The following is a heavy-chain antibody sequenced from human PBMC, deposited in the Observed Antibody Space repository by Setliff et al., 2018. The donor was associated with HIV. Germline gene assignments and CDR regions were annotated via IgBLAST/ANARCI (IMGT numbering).Heavy chain of an antibody. J-gene: IGHJ6*02. Sequence: ASVKVSCKASGYTFTDFGLSWVRQAPGLGLEWMGWISNNNDNTDYAQNFQGRVTMTRDTSINAAYMELRGLRSDDTAVYYCARNFGLSPSGKYYYYYGMDIWGQGTTVTVSS. V-gene: IGHV1-18*04. CDR2: ISNNNDNT. CDR3: ARNFGLSPSGKYYYYYGMDI. CDR1: GYTFTDFG. D-gene: IGHD3-10*01.